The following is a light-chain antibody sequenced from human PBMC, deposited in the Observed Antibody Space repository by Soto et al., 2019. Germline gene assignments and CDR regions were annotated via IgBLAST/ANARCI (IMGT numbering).Light chain of an antibody. CDR3: QQYDKYWT. J-gene: IGKJ1*01. CDR2: KAS. Sequence: IPMTQSPSTLTAYFVDIVTIRCRASHLISSWLAWYQQKPGKAPKLLIYKASRLERGVPSRFSGSESGTEFTLTITSLQADDFATYYCQQYDKYWTFGQGTKVDIK. V-gene: IGKV1-5*03. CDR1: HLISSW.